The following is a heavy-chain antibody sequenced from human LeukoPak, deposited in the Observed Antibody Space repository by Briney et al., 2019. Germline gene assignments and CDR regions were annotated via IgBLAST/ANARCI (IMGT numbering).Heavy chain of an antibody. Sequence: PSETLSLTCTVSGGSISSYYWSWIRQPPGKGLEWIGYIYYSGSTNYNPSLKSRVTISVDTSKNQLSLKLSSVTAADTAVHYCARDRYSSSWYEGYYMDVWGKGTTVTISS. V-gene: IGHV4-59*01. CDR1: GGSISSYY. D-gene: IGHD6-13*01. J-gene: IGHJ6*03. CDR3: ARDRYSSSWYEGYYMDV. CDR2: IYYSGST.